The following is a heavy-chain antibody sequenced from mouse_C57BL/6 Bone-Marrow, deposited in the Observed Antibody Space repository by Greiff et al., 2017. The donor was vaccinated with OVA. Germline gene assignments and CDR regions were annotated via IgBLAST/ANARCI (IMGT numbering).Heavy chain of an antibody. J-gene: IGHJ4*01. D-gene: IGHD1-1*01. CDR1: GYTFTDYY. Sequence: VQLQQSGPELVKPGASVKISCKASGYTFTDYYMNWVKQSHGKSLEWIGDINPNNGGTSYNQKFKGKATLTVDKSSSTAYMELRILTSEDSAVSYCARSITSVANYSAMDYWGQGTSVTVSS. CDR2: INPNNGGT. CDR3: ARSITSVANYSAMDY. V-gene: IGHV1-26*01.